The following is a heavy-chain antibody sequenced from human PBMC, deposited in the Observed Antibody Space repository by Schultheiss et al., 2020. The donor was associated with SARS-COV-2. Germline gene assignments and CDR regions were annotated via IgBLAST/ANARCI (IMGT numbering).Heavy chain of an antibody. Sequence: SGPTLLKPTQTLTLTCTFSGFSLSTSGVGVGWIRQPPGKALEWLALIYWDDDKRYSPSLKSRLTITNATSKNQVVLTMTNMDPVDTATYYCAHRRRNWNGNYFYYGMNVWGQGATVTVSS. V-gene: IGHV2-5*02. J-gene: IGHJ6*02. CDR1: GFSLSTSGVG. CDR3: AHRRRNWNGNYFYYGMNV. D-gene: IGHD1-20*01. CDR2: IYWDDDK.